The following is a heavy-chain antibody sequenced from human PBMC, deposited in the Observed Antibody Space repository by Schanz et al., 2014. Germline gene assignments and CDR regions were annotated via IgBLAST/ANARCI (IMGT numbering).Heavy chain of an antibody. Sequence: EVQLVESGGGLVQPGGSLRISCAASGFTVSSDFMAWVRHAPGKGLQWVSFIYGNVNKHYADYVEGRFTTTSDISTNTVQLQMKGRRPDDAGVYYCARRSMSCYSGYAWCYDFWGQGTPVTVSS. D-gene: IGHD2-2*01. CDR2: IYGNVNK. CDR1: GFTVSSDF. V-gene: IGHV3-53*04. CDR3: ARRSMSCYSGYAWCYDF. J-gene: IGHJ4*02.